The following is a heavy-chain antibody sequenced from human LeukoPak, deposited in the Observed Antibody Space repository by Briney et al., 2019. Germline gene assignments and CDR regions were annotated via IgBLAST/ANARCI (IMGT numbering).Heavy chain of an antibody. V-gene: IGHV3-74*01. CDR3: ARGMYYYDSSGYYTDFDY. CDR2: INSDGSST. CDR1: GFTFSNFW. Sequence: GGSLRLSCIASGFTFSNFWMRWVRQAPGKGLVWVSHINSDGSSTSYVDSVKGRFTISRDNGEKTLYLQIDNLRAEDTAVYYCARGMYYYDSSGYYTDFDYWGQGTLVTVSS. J-gene: IGHJ4*02. D-gene: IGHD3-22*01.